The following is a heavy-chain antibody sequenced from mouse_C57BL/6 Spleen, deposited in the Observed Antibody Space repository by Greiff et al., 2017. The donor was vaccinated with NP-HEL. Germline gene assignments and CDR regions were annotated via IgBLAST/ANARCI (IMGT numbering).Heavy chain of an antibody. D-gene: IGHD1-1*01. CDR3: ASQFITTVVARAY. V-gene: IGHV1-26*01. CDR1: GYTFTDYY. J-gene: IGHJ3*01. CDR2: INPNNGGT. Sequence: EVQLQQSGPELVKPGASVKISCKASGYTFTDYYMNWVKQSHGKSLEWIGDINPNNGGTSYNQKFKGKATLTVDKSSSTAYMELRSLTSEDSAVYYFASQFITTVVARAYWGQGTLVTVSA.